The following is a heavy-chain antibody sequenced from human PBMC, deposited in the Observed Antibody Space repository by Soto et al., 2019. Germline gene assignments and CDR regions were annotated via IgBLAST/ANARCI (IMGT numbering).Heavy chain of an antibody. D-gene: IGHD3-16*01. Sequence: QVQLVQSGAEVKNPGASVKVSCKPSGYTFTKYGVGWVRQAPGQGLEWMGWISGSSGNANYAEKVQGRITLTTDTATSTAYIELRRLRSDDTAVYYCAREMAGLGGEYDYWGPGTLVTVSS. CDR1: GYTFTKYG. CDR3: AREMAGLGGEYDY. V-gene: IGHV1-18*01. CDR2: ISGSSGNA. J-gene: IGHJ4*02.